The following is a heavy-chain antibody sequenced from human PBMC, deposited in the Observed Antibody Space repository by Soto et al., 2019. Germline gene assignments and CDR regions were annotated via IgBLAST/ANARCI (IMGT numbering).Heavy chain of an antibody. CDR1: SVSIRSCTNHY. V-gene: IGHV4-4*09. D-gene: IGHD3-10*01. Sequence: QAQLQTSGPGLVKPSETLSLTCTVSSVSIRSCTNHYCSWIRQPPGEGLAWLGYLATDGGFTRYRLSISSPLTLCVVISNIDISLKLCSVTAAAAALAVCAPQGCGKLPDLVDGWGQGTMVPVSS. CDR2: LATDGGFT. J-gene: IGHJ6*02. CDR3: APQGCGKLPDLVDG.